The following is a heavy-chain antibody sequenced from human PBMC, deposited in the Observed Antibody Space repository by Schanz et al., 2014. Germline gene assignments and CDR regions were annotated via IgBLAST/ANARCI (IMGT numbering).Heavy chain of an antibody. CDR2: IYYTGTT. D-gene: IGHD4-4*01. CDR1: GASISGSSDY. Sequence: QLQLQESGPGLVKPSETLSLTCTVSGASISGSSDYWGWIRQSPGKGLEWIGNIYYTGTTYYNPSLKSRVSISVDPSKNKVSLNLPSVPAADPAVFYCARRDNYLSAFDIWGQGTMVTVSS. V-gene: IGHV4-39*01. CDR3: ARRDNYLSAFDI. J-gene: IGHJ3*02.